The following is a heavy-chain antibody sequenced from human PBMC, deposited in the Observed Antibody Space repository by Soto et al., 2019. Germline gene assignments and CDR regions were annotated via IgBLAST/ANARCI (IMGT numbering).Heavy chain of an antibody. Sequence: EVQLLESGGGLVQPGGSLRLSCAASGFTFSSYGMSWVRQAPGKGLEWVSSISGSGGSTYYADSVKGRFTISRDNSKNTLDLQMNSLRAEDTAVYYCAKASAPGGTYFPLWFWGQGTLVTVSS. D-gene: IGHD1-26*01. CDR2: ISGSGGST. J-gene: IGHJ4*02. V-gene: IGHV3-23*01. CDR3: AKASAPGGTYFPLWF. CDR1: GFTFSSYG.